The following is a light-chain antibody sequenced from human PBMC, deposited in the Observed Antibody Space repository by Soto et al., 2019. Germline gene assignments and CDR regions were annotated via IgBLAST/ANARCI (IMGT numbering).Light chain of an antibody. CDR2: GAS. V-gene: IGKV3-15*01. J-gene: IGKJ5*01. CDR1: PSVSSN. CDR3: QQYNKWPPIT. Sequence: IVLPLFPATLSVSPWERVALSCRASPSVSSNLAWYQQKPGQAPRLLIFGASTRATGIPARFSGSGSGTEFTLTISSLQSEDFAVYYCQQYNKWPPITFGQGTRLDIK.